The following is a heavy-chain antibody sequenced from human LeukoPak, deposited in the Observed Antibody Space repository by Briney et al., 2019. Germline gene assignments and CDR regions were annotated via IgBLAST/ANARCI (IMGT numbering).Heavy chain of an antibody. CDR3: ARWVGGNYTSFRNDY. CDR1: GYXFTTYW. D-gene: IGHD1-7*01. J-gene: IGHJ4*02. CDR2: IYPGDSDI. Sequence: GESLKISCKGSGYXFTTYWIGWVRQMPGKGLEWMGIIYPGDSDIRYSPSFQGQVTISVDKSISTAYLQWSSLKASDAAIYYCARWVGGNYTSFRNDYWGQGTLVTVSS. V-gene: IGHV5-51*01.